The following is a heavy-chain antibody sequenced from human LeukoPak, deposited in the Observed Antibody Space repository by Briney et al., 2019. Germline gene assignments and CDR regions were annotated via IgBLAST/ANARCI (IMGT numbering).Heavy chain of an antibody. CDR1: GYSITSHYY. J-gene: IGHJ4*02. D-gene: IGHD3-10*02. CDR2: AFHSGST. Sequence: PSETLSLTFAVSGYSITSHYYWVWIRQPPGKGLEWIGSAFHSGSTYYNPSLKSRVTISVDTSRDQLSLKLTSVTAADTTGCHCARSMFAGQIDYWGQGSLVTVTS. CDR3: ARSMFAGQIDY. V-gene: IGHV4-38-2*01.